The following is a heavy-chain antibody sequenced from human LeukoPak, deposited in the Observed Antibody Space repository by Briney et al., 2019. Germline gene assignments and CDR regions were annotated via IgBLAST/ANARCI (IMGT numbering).Heavy chain of an antibody. J-gene: IGHJ4*02. Sequence: GGSLRLSCTASGFTFSSFWMAWVRQAPGKWLEWVANIKQDGSLQHYGDSVKGRFTISRDNAKNSLYLQMNNLRAEDTALYYCATSYDSSGCDWGQGTLVTVSS. V-gene: IGHV3-7*01. CDR1: GFTFSSFW. D-gene: IGHD3-22*01. CDR3: ATSYDSSGCD. CDR2: IKQDGSLQ.